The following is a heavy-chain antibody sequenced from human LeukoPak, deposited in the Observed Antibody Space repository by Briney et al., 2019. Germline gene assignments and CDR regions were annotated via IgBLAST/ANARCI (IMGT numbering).Heavy chain of an antibody. Sequence: ASVKVSCKASGYTFTTFGITWVRQAPGQGLEGMGWISTFNGNTNYAQTPQGRVTMTTDTSTNTAYMELRSLTSDDTAVYYCARVGADCSDGNCYWGQGTLVTVSS. CDR1: GYTFTTFG. V-gene: IGHV1-18*01. J-gene: IGHJ4*02. CDR3: ARVGADCSDGNCY. D-gene: IGHD2-15*01. CDR2: ISTFNGNT.